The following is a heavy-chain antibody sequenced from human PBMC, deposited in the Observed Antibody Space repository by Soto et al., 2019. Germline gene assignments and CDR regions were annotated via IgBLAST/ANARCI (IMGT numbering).Heavy chain of an antibody. Sequence: TLSLTCTVSGGSISSYYGSWIRQPSGKALEWLALIDWDDDKYYSTSLKTRLTISKDTSKNQVVLTMTNMDPVDTATYYCARTHSNIAAMDVWGQGTTVTVSS. CDR1: GGSISSYY. D-gene: IGHD6-13*01. V-gene: IGHV2-70*18. J-gene: IGHJ6*02. CDR3: ARTHSNIAAMDV. CDR2: IDWDDDK.